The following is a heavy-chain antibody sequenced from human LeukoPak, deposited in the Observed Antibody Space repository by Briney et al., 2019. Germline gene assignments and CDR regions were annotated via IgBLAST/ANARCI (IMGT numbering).Heavy chain of an antibody. J-gene: IGHJ4*02. CDR2: IIPIFGTA. D-gene: IGHD5-12*01. Sequence: SVKVSCKASGGTFISYAISWVRQAPGQGREWKGRIIPIFGTANYAQKFQGRVTITTDGSTRTDYMEMSSLRSEDTAVYYCARDLGAYSGYDLGDYWGQGTLVTVSS. CDR3: ARDLGAYSGYDLGDY. V-gene: IGHV1-69*05. CDR1: GGTFISYA.